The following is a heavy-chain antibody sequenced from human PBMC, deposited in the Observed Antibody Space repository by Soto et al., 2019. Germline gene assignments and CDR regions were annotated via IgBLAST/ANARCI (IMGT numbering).Heavy chain of an antibody. D-gene: IGHD3-22*01. CDR2: IIPIFGTA. CDR1: GGTFSGYA. J-gene: IGHJ4*02. Sequence: SVKVSCKAFGGTFSGYAISWVRQAPGQGLEWMGGIIPIFGTANYAQKFQGRVTITADESTSTAYMELSSLRSEDTAVYYCARVLSSGYYFDYWGQGTLVTVSS. CDR3: ARVLSSGYYFDY. V-gene: IGHV1-69*13.